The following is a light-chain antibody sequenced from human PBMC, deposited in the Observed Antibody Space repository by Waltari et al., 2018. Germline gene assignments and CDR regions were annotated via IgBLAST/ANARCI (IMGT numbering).Light chain of an antibody. CDR1: SSDVGGYDY. CDR2: DVS. V-gene: IGLV2-14*03. J-gene: IGLJ1*01. CDR3: GSYTSSTTLA. Sequence: QSALTQPASVSGSPGQSITISCTGTSSDVGGYDYVSWYQQHPGKPPKLILYDVSNRPLEVSHRFSGSKSGNTASLTISGLQADDEAEYYCGSYTSSTTLAFGTGTKVTVL.